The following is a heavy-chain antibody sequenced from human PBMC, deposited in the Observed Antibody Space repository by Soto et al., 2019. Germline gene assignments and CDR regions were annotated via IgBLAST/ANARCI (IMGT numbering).Heavy chain of an antibody. D-gene: IGHD2-21*02. V-gene: IGHV4-59*01. Sequence: QVQLQESGPGLVKPSETLSLTCTVSGGSIRAYYWSWIRQPPGKGLEWIGYIYYSGSTNYNPSLKSRVTISVDTSKNQFSLKLSSVTAADTAVYYCARVAMTGYFDLWGRGTLFTVSS. CDR1: GGSIRAYY. CDR2: IYYSGST. CDR3: ARVAMTGYFDL. J-gene: IGHJ2*01.